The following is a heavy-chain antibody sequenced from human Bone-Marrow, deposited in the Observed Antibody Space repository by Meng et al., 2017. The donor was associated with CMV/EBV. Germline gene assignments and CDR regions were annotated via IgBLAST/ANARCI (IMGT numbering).Heavy chain of an antibody. J-gene: IGHJ6*02. Sequence: GESLKISCAASGFTFSSYEMNWVRQAPGKGLEWVSYMSSSGSTIYYADSVKGRFTISRDNAKNSLYLQMNSLRAEDTAVYYCARDTSYYDFWSGYYKYYYGMDVWGQGTTVTVSS. CDR2: MSSSGSTI. D-gene: IGHD3-3*01. V-gene: IGHV3-48*03. CDR3: ARDTSYYDFWSGYYKYYYGMDV. CDR1: GFTFSSYE.